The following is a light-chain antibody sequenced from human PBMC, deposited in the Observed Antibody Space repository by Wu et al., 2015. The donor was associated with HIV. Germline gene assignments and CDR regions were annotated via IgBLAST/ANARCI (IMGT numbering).Light chain of an antibody. V-gene: IGKV3-20*01. Sequence: DIVLTQSPGTLSLSPGERATLSCRASQSVTSSYLAWYQQKPGQAPRLLIYDASKRATGIPDRFSGYGSGTDFTLTIGRLEPEDLAVYYCQQYGSSPLITFGQGTRLEVK. J-gene: IGKJ5*01. CDR2: DAS. CDR3: QQYGSSPLIT. CDR1: QSVTSSY.